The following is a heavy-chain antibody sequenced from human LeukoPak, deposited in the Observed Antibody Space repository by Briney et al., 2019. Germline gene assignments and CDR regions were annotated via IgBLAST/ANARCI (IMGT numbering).Heavy chain of an antibody. CDR2: FDPEDGET. V-gene: IGHV1-24*01. J-gene: IGHJ3*02. Sequence: ASVKVSCKVPGYTLTELSMHWVRQAPGKGLEWMGGFDPEDGETIYAQKFQGRVTMTEDTSTDTAYMELSSLRSEDTAVYYCATITIKNSGSYIFDAFDIWGQGTMVTVSS. CDR3: ATITIKNSGSYIFDAFDI. CDR1: GYTLTELS. D-gene: IGHD1-26*01.